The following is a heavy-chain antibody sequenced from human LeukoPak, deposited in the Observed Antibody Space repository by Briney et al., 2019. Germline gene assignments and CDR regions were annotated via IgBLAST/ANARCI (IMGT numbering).Heavy chain of an antibody. V-gene: IGHV3-30-3*01. D-gene: IGHD5-18*01. CDR1: GLTFNTYA. J-gene: IGHJ4*02. Sequence: GGSLRLSCAASGLTFNTYAMHWVRQAPGKGLEWVAVISYDGSNKFYADSVKGRFTISRDNSKNTLYLQMNSLRADDTAVYYCAKDAVSYSYGYAQDHWGQGTLVTVSS. CDR2: ISYDGSNK. CDR3: AKDAVSYSYGYAQDH.